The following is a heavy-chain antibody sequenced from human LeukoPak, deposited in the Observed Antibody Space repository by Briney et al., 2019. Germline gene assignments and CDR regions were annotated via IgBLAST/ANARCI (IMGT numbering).Heavy chain of an antibody. Sequence: GASLRLSCAASGFTVSSNYMSWVRQAPGKGLEWVSVIYSGGSTYYADSVKGRLTISRDNSKNTLYLQMKSLRAEDTAVYYCARVPFVGAWYWGQGTLVTVSS. CDR3: ARVPFVGAWY. V-gene: IGHV3-66*01. CDR1: GFTVSSNY. CDR2: IYSGGST. D-gene: IGHD1-26*01. J-gene: IGHJ4*02.